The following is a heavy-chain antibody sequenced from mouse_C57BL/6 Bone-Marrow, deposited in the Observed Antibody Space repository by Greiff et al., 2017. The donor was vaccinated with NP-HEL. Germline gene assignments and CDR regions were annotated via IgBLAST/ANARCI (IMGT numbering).Heavy chain of an antibody. J-gene: IGHJ2*01. D-gene: IGHD1-1*02. CDR1: GYSITSGYY. V-gene: IGHV3-6*01. CDR3: ARGGGPYYFDY. Sequence: EVQLQESGPGLVKPSQSLSLTRSVTGYSITSGYYWNWIRQFPGNKLEWMGYISYDGSNNYNPSLKNRISITRDTSKNQFFLKLNSVTTEDTATYYCARGGGPYYFDYWGQGTTLTVSS. CDR2: ISYDGSN.